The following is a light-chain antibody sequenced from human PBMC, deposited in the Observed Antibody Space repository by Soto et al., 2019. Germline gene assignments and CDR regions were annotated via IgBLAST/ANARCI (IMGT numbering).Light chain of an antibody. CDR1: QGIRHD. CDR2: AAS. CDR3: LQDYTYPRT. J-gene: IGKJ4*01. V-gene: IGKV1-6*01. Sequence: IQMTQSPSTLSGSVGDRVAITCRASQGIRHDLGWYQQKPGKAPELLIYAASILQSGVPSRFSGSGSGTDFTLTITSLQPEDFAIYYCLQDYTYPRTFGGGTKVDIK.